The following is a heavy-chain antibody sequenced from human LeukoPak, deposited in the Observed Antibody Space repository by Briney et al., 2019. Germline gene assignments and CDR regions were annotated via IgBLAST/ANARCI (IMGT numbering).Heavy chain of an antibody. CDR3: ARELIAVVPAATGWFDP. V-gene: IGHV4-39*07. CDR1: GGSISSSSYY. Sequence: SETLSLTCTVSGGSISSSSYYWGWIRQPPGKGLEWLGSVFYTGNTYYNPSLKSRVTISVDTSKNQLSLKLNSVTAADTAVYYCARELIAVVPAATGWFDPWGQGTLVTVSS. CDR2: VFYTGNT. J-gene: IGHJ5*02. D-gene: IGHD2-2*01.